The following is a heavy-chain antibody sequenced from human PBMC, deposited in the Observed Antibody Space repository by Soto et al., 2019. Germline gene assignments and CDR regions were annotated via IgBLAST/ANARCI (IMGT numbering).Heavy chain of an antibody. J-gene: IGHJ6*02. CDR3: VRMGFSGGGYLSYYYYGMDI. D-gene: IGHD5-12*01. Sequence: PGEPLKISWKGSGYSFTKYWIGWVRQMPGKGLECMAIIYPDESDTRYSPSFQGQVTISADKSISTAYLQWSSLKASDTAMYYCVRMGFSGGGYLSYYYYGMDIWGQGTTVTVSS. CDR2: IYPDESDT. CDR1: GYSFTKYW. V-gene: IGHV5-51*01.